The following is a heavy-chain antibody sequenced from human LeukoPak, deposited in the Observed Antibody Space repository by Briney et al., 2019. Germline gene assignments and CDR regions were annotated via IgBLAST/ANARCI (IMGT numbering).Heavy chain of an antibody. D-gene: IGHD3-22*01. CDR3: AREYSSGYYPD. CDR1: GGSISSGGYY. Sequence: SQTLSLTCTVSGGSISSGGYYWSWIRQHPGKGLEWIGYIYYSGSTYYNPFLKSRVTISVDTSKNQFSLKLSSVTAADTAVYYCAREYSSGYYPDWGQGTLVTVSS. V-gene: IGHV4-31*03. J-gene: IGHJ4*02. CDR2: IYYSGST.